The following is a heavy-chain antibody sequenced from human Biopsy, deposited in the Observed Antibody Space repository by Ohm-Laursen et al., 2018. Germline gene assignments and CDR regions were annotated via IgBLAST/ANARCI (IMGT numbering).Heavy chain of an antibody. CDR3: ARVPLPGIGAAYQGRFLYGMGV. CDR1: GGSFNGYF. V-gene: IGHV4-34*01. Sequence: SETLSLTCAVYGGSFNGYFWSWIRRPPGKGLEWIGDITQSGSTNYSPSLKSRVTISVDTAKKQFSLSLRSVTAADTAVYYCARVPLPGIGAAYQGRFLYGMGVWGQGTTVSVSS. D-gene: IGHD6-13*01. CDR2: ITQSGST. J-gene: IGHJ6*02.